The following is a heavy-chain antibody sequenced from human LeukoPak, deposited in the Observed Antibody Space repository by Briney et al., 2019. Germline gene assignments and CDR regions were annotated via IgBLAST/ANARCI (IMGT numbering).Heavy chain of an antibody. Sequence: KPSKTLSLTCTVSGGSISSYYWSWIRLPPGKGLEWIGYIYYTGATYYNPSLKSRVTISLDTSKNQFSLKLSSVTAADAAVYYCARAGYSYGTGYYFDYWGQGALVTVSS. CDR3: ARAGYSYGTGYYFDY. D-gene: IGHD5-18*01. V-gene: IGHV4-59*01. CDR1: GGSISSYY. CDR2: IYYTGAT. J-gene: IGHJ4*02.